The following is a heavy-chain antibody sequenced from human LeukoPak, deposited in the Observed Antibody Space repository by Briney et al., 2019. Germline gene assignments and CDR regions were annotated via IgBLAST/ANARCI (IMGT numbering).Heavy chain of an antibody. D-gene: IGHD4-23*01. CDR3: AKVGGNSADYYYYYMDV. CDR1: GFTFSSYA. CDR2: ISGSGGST. Sequence: GGSLRLSCAASGFTFSSYAMSWVRQAPGKGLEWVSAISGSGGSTYYADSVKGRFTISRDNSKNTLCLQMNSLRAEDTAVYYCAKVGGNSADYYYYYMDVWGKGTTVTVSS. J-gene: IGHJ6*03. V-gene: IGHV3-23*01.